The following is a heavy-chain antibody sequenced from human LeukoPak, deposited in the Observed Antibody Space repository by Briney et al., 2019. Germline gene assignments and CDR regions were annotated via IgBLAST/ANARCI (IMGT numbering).Heavy chain of an antibody. J-gene: IGHJ4*02. D-gene: IGHD3-3*01. CDR2: INHSGST. CDR3: ARGRYYDFWSGYYTSGPYFDY. Sequence: SETLSLTCAVYGGSFSGYYWSWIRQPPGKGPEWIGEINHSGSTNYNPSLKSRVTISVDTSKNQFSLKLSSVTAADTAVYYCARGRYYDFWSGYYTSGPYFDYWGQGTLVTVSS. CDR1: GGSFSGYY. V-gene: IGHV4-34*01.